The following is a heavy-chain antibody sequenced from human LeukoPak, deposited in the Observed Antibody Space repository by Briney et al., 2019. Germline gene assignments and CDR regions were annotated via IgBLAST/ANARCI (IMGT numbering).Heavy chain of an antibody. D-gene: IGHD6-13*01. CDR2: INHSGST. CDR1: GGSFSGYY. CDR3: ASHSPAAAGTIDWFDP. Sequence: SETLSLTCAVYGGSFSGYYWSWIRQPPGKGLEWIGEINHSGSTNYNPSLKSRVTISVDTSKNQFSLKLSSVTAADTAVYYCASHSPAAAGTIDWFDPWGQGTLVTVSS. V-gene: IGHV4-34*01. J-gene: IGHJ5*02.